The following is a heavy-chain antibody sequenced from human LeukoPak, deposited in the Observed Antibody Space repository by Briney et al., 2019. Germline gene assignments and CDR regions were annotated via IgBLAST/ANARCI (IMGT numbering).Heavy chain of an antibody. V-gene: IGHV4-59*01. CDR1: GGSFSGYY. CDR3: ARARRPYYDILTGSPLSAFDI. Sequence: SETLSLTCAVYGGSFSGYYWSWIRQPPGKGLEWIGYIYYSGSTNYNPSLKSRVTISVDTSKNQFSLKLSSVTAADTAVYYCARARRPYYDILTGSPLSAFDIWGQGTMVTVSS. J-gene: IGHJ3*02. CDR2: IYYSGST. D-gene: IGHD3-9*01.